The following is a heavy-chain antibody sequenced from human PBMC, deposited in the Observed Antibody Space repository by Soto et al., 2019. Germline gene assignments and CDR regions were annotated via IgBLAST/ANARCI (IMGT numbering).Heavy chain of an antibody. CDR3: ARPIGGYDAFYI. CDR2: ITGSGGST. Sequence: EVQLLESGGGLVQPGGSLRLSCAASGFTFSSYAMSWVRQAPGKGLEWVSAITGSGGSTYYADSVKGRFTISRDNSKNTLYLQMNSLRAEDTAVSYWARPIGGYDAFYIWGQGTMVTVSS. J-gene: IGHJ3*02. D-gene: IGHD3-16*01. V-gene: IGHV3-23*01. CDR1: GFTFSSYA.